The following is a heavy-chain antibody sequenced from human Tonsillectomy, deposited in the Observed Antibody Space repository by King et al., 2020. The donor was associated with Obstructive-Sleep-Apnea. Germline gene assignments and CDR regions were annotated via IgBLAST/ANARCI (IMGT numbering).Heavy chain of an antibody. Sequence: QLQESGPGLVKPSETLSLTCTVSSGSFSSSIYYWGWIRQPPGKGLEWIGTIYYSGVTYYNPSLKSRVTISFDTSKNQFSLQLSSVTAADTAVYYCARLRPTYWYFDLWGRGTLVTVSS. V-gene: IGHV4-39*07. CDR1: SGSFSSSIYY. D-gene: IGHD4-17*01. J-gene: IGHJ2*01. CDR3: ARLRPTYWYFDL. CDR2: IYYSGVT.